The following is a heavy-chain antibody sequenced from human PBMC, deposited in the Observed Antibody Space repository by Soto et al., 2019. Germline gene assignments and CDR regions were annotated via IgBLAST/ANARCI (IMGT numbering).Heavy chain of an antibody. CDR3: AREPRYCSGGSCYPRRNGMDV. J-gene: IGHJ6*02. V-gene: IGHV3-13*01. CDR2: IGTAGDT. D-gene: IGHD2-15*01. Sequence: GGSLRLSCAASGFTFSSYDMHWVRQATGKGLEWVSAIGTAGDTYYPGSVKGRFTISRENAKNSLYLQMNSLRAGDTAVYYCAREPRYCSGGSCYPRRNGMDVWGQGTTVTVSS. CDR1: GFTFSSYD.